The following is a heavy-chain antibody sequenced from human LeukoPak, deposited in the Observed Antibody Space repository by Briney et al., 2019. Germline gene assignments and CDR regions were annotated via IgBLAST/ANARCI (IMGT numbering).Heavy chain of an antibody. CDR2: INPNSGDT. V-gene: IGHV1-2*02. J-gene: IGHJ5*02. Sequence: ASVKVSCKASGYIFIGYYIHWVRQAPGQGPEWMGWINPNSGDTNYAQKFQGRVTMTRDTSISTAYMELTRLRSDDTAVYYCARDLDPWGQGTLVTVSS. CDR3: ARDLDP. CDR1: GYIFIGYY.